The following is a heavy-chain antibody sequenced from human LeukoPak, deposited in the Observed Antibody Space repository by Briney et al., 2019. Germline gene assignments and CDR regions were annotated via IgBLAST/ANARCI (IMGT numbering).Heavy chain of an antibody. Sequence: ASETLSLTCAVYGGSFSGYYWSWIRQPPGKGLEWIWEINHSGSTNYNPSLKSRVTISVDTSKNQFSLQLSSVTAADTAVYYCARGGGIYSYGLYYYYYGMDVWGQGTTVTVSS. CDR3: ARGGGIYSYGLYYYYYGMDV. D-gene: IGHD5-18*01. V-gene: IGHV4-34*01. J-gene: IGHJ6*02. CDR1: GGSFSGYY. CDR2: INHSGST.